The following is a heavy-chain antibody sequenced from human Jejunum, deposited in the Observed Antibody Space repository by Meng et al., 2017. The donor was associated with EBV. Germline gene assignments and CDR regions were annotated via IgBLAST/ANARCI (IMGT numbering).Heavy chain of an antibody. CDR2: IYHGGGT. J-gene: IGHJ4*02. V-gene: IGHV4-4*02. CDR3: AGNGYYALEY. Sequence: LQGSGPGMEKPSGTLSLTCVVSGGSISDNDWWSWVRQPPGKGLEWLGEIYHGGGTNYNPSLESRVTISVDKSKNQFSLKLNSVTVADTAVYYCAGNGYYALEYWGPGILVTVSS. D-gene: IGHD3-22*01. CDR1: GGSISDNDW.